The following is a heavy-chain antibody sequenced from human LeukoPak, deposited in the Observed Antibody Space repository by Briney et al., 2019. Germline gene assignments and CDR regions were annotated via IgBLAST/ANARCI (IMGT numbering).Heavy chain of an antibody. CDR2: IHSDGSSR. J-gene: IGHJ4*02. D-gene: IGHD6-13*01. Sequence: GGSLRLSCAASGFTFSSYWPHWVRQAPGKGLVWVSRIHSDGSSRKYADSVRGRFTISRDNAKKTLYLQMNSLRAEDTAVYFCARDDAAPGIIFDYWGQGTLVTVSS. CDR1: GFTFSSYW. V-gene: IGHV3-74*03. CDR3: ARDDAAPGIIFDY.